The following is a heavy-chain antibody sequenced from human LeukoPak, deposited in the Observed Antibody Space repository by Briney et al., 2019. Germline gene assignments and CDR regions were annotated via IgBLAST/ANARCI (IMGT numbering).Heavy chain of an antibody. CDR1: GGSISSGDYY. CDR3: ASPFVVDTAMVTGDY. D-gene: IGHD5-18*01. V-gene: IGHV4-39*07. Sequence: SETLSLTCTVSGGSISSGDYYWSWIRQPPGKGLEWIGEINHSGSTNYNPSLKSRVTISVDTSKNQFSLKLSSVTAADTAVYYCASPFVVDTAMVTGDYWGQGTLVTVSS. CDR2: INHSGST. J-gene: IGHJ4*02.